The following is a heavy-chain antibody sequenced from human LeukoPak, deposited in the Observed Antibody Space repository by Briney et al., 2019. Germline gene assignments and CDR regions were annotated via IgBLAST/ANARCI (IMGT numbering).Heavy chain of an antibody. J-gene: IGHJ3*02. D-gene: IGHD3-22*01. Sequence: PGRSLRLSCAASGFTFDDYAMHWVRQAPGKGLEWVSGISWNSGSIGYADSVKDRFTISRDNAKNSLYLQMNSLRAEDTALYYCAKAGLLPDAFDIWGQGTMVTVSS. CDR2: ISWNSGSI. CDR3: AKAGLLPDAFDI. V-gene: IGHV3-9*01. CDR1: GFTFDDYA.